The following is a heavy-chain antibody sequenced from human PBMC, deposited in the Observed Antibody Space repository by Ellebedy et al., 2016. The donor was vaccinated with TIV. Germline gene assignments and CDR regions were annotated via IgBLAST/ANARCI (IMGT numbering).Heavy chain of an antibody. CDR3: ARTTAFDV. CDR2: IYYDGST. Sequence: SETLSLXXSVSGNSVSSVGSYWNWIRQPPGKGLEWIGSIYYDGSTYYNPSLKSRVTISVDTSKNQFSLKLSSVTAADTAVFYCARTTAFDVWGQGTMVTVSS. J-gene: IGHJ3*01. CDR1: GNSVSSVGSY. D-gene: IGHD1-1*01. V-gene: IGHV4-39*01.